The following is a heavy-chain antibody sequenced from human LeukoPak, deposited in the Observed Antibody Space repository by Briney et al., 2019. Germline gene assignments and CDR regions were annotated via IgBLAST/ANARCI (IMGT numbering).Heavy chain of an antibody. J-gene: IGHJ4*02. CDR2: IKSDGSTT. CDR1: GFTFSSYW. D-gene: IGHD5-18*01. Sequence: GGSLRLSCAASGFTFSSYWMHWVRQAPGKGLVWVSRIKSDGSTTTYADSVKGRFTISRDNAKNTLYLQMNSLGAEDTAVYYCARVVDTHFDYWGQGTLVTVSS. CDR3: ARVVDTHFDY. V-gene: IGHV3-74*01.